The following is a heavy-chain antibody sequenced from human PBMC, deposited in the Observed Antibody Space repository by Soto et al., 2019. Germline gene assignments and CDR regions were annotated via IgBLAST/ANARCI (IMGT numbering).Heavy chain of an antibody. CDR3: AGSGT. Sequence: EVQVVESGGDLVQPGGSLRLSCAASGFTISNYALSWVRQAPGMAMEWVSGNSGGRDSTHYGDSVKGLFTSFKDNSKNTLYVQMISMRVEVTAGYLCAGSGTWGQGTVVTVSS. CDR2: NSGGRDST. CDR1: GFTISNYA. D-gene: IGHD3-10*01. J-gene: IGHJ3*01. V-gene: IGHV3-23*04.